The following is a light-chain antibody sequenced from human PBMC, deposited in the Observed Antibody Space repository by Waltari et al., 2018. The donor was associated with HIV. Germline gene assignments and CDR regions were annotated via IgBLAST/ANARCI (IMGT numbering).Light chain of an antibody. J-gene: IGLJ3*02. Sequence: SAVTQPASVSGLPGQSIPISCTRDDRDFALYNFVSWYQHHPCKLPGLIVYDVDSRASGISARCSGAKSGHTASLNISGLRAEDEADYYCASFTDDNTLLFGGGTKVTVL. V-gene: IGLV2-14*01. CDR2: DVD. CDR3: ASFTDDNTLL. CDR1: DRDFALYNF.